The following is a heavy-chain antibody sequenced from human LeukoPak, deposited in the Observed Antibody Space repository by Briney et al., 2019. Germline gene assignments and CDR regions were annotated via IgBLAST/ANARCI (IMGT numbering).Heavy chain of an antibody. Sequence: PGGSLRLSXAASGFTVSSNYMSWVRQAPGKGLEWVSVIYSGGSTYYADSVKGRFTISRDNSKNTLYLQMNSLRAEDTAVYYCARDPHYYDSSGYLVRGAFDIWGQGTMVTVSS. J-gene: IGHJ3*02. V-gene: IGHV3-66*02. CDR1: GFTVSSNY. D-gene: IGHD3-22*01. CDR3: ARDPHYYDSSGYLVRGAFDI. CDR2: IYSGGST.